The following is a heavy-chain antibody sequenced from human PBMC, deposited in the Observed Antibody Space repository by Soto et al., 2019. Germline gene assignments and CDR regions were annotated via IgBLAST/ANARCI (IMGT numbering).Heavy chain of an antibody. Sequence: QVQLQQWGAGLLKPSETLSLTCAVYGGSLSGYYWSWIRQPPGKGLEWIGEINHSGNTNYNPSLKSRVTISLDTSKNQFSLKLSSGTAADTAVYYCARVTYYHGSGSYNYFDHWGQGTLVTVSS. CDR3: ARVTYYHGSGSYNYFDH. D-gene: IGHD3-10*01. J-gene: IGHJ4*02. CDR1: GGSLSGYY. CDR2: INHSGNT. V-gene: IGHV4-34*01.